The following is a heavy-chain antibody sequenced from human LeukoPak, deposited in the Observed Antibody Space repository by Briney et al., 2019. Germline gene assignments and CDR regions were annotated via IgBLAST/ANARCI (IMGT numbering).Heavy chain of an antibody. V-gene: IGHV4-59*01. D-gene: IGHD3-10*01. CDR1: GGSISSYY. J-gene: IGHJ1*01. Sequence: SETLSLTCTVSGGSISSYYWSWIRQPPGEGLEWIGYIYYSGSTNYNPSLKSRVTISVDTSKNQFSLKLSSVTAADTAVYYCARVYFGVDGEYFQHWGQGTLVTVSS. CDR3: ARVYFGVDGEYFQH. CDR2: IYYSGST.